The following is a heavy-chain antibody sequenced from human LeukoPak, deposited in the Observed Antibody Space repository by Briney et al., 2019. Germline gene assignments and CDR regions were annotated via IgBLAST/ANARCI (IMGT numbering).Heavy chain of an antibody. CDR2: IGGDGGER. D-gene: IGHD6-25*01. CDR3: SANFDF. V-gene: IGHV3-33*08. J-gene: IGHJ4*02. CDR1: GFTFNSYV. Sequence: GGSLRLSCAGSGFTFNSYVMRWVRQAPGKGPEWVALIGGDGGERYYGESVKGRFTISRDNSKNTLYLQMNSLRAEDTAVYYCSANFDFWGQGTLVTVSS.